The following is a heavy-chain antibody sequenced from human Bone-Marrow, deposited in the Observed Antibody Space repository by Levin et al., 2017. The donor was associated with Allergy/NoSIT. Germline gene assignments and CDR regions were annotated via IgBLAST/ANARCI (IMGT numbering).Heavy chain of an antibody. V-gene: IGHV3-21*06. J-gene: IGHJ4*02. Sequence: SCAASGFTFSDYSMNWVRQAPGKGLEWVSSISSSSSKIYYADSVKGRFTISRENAKNSLFLQMNSLRAEDTAMYYCARDLRVTPYWGQGTLVTVSS. CDR1: GFTFSDYS. CDR2: ISSSSSKI. CDR3: ARDLRVTPY. D-gene: IGHD4-23*01.